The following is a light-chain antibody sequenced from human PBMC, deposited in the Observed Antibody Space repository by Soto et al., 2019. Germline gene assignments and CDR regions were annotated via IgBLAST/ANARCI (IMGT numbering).Light chain of an antibody. V-gene: IGLV2-23*02. J-gene: IGLJ2*01. CDR1: SNDVGNYNL. Sequence: QSALTQPASVSGSPGQSITISCTGTSNDVGNYNLVSWYQQHPGKAPKLIIYATTKRPSGVSNRYSGSKSGNTASLTLSGLQAEDEANYHCCSYAGSVTFTFGGGTKLTVL. CDR3: CSYAGSVTFT. CDR2: ATT.